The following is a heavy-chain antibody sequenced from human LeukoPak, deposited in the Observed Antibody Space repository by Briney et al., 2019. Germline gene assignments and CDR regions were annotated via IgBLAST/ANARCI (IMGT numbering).Heavy chain of an antibody. CDR2: ISYNGST. CDR3: ARSGLTTVLYLD. D-gene: IGHD4-11*01. Sequence: SETLSLTCTVSGDSISNHYWSWIRQSPGMGLEWIGYISYNGSTSYNPSLRSRVTISGDTSKNHFSLKLSSVTAADTALYYCARSGLTTVLYLDWGQGTLVTVSS. J-gene: IGHJ4*02. CDR1: GDSISNHY. V-gene: IGHV4-59*11.